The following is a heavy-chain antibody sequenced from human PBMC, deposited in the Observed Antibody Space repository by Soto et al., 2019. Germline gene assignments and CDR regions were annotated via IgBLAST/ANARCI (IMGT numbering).Heavy chain of an antibody. CDR3: ALGDGYNTDFDS. CDR1: GFTFSNHA. D-gene: IGHD3-9*01. CDR2: ISYDGSNQ. Sequence: QVHLVESGGGVVQPGRSLRLSCAASGFTFSNHAMHWVRQAPGKGLEWVAVISYDGSNQHHAASVKGRVTISRDNSKDTVCLRMTRLRAEDTAVYYCALGDGYNTDFDSWGQGTLVTVSS. V-gene: IGHV3-30*03. J-gene: IGHJ4*02.